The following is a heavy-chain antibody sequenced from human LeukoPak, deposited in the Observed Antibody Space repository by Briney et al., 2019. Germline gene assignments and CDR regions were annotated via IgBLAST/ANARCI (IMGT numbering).Heavy chain of an antibody. J-gene: IGHJ5*02. CDR2: ISGSGGST. D-gene: IGHD2-21*02. V-gene: IGHV3-23*01. CDR3: AKVGGDYSWFDP. CDR1: GFSFSTYG. Sequence: GGSLRLSCAASGFSFSTYGMSWVRQAPGEGPEWVSGISGSGGSTYYADSVKGRFTISRDNSKNTLYLQMNSLRAEDTAVYYCAKVGGDYSWFDPWGQGTLVTVSS.